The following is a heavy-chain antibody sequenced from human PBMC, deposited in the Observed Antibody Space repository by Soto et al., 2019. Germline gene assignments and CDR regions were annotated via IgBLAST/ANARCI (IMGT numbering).Heavy chain of an antibody. CDR1: GFTFSSYG. CDR2: ISYDGSNK. Sequence: EGSLRLSCAASGFTFSSYGMHWVRQAPGKGLEWVAVISYDGSNKYYADSVKGRFTISRDNSKNTLYLQMNSLRAEDTAVYYCAKDLKRDVLDYWGQGTLVTVSS. J-gene: IGHJ4*02. CDR3: AKDLKRDVLDY. V-gene: IGHV3-30*18.